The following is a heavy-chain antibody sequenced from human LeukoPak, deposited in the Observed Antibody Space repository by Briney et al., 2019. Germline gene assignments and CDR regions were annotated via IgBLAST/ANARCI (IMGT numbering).Heavy chain of an antibody. J-gene: IGHJ4*02. CDR1: GFTFSSYS. V-gene: IGHV3-21*01. Sequence: GGSLRLSCAASGFTFSSYSMNWVRQAPGKGLEWVSSISSSSSYIYYADSVKGRFTISRDNAKNSLYLQMNSLRAEDTAVYYCARDPTQNTYWLASSWFFDYWGQGTLVTVSS. CDR2: ISSSSSYI. D-gene: IGHD6-13*01. CDR3: ARDPTQNTYWLASSWFFDY.